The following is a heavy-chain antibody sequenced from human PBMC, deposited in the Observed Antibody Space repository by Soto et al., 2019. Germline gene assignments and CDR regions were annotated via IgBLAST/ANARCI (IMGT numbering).Heavy chain of an antibody. D-gene: IGHD3-3*01. J-gene: IGHJ5*02. CDR2: MNPNSGNT. CDR3: ARGLDDGWSGYYTVDLWLDP. V-gene: IGHV1-8*01. CDR1: GYTFTSYD. Sequence: ASVKVSCKASGYTFTSYDINWVRQATGQGLEWMGWMNPNSGNTGYAQKFQGRVTMTRNTSISTAYMELSSLRSEDTAVYYCARGLDDGWSGYYTVDLWLDPWGQGTLVTVSS.